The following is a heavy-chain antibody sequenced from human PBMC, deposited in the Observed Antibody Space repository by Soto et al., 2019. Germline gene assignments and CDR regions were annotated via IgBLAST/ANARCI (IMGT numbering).Heavy chain of an antibody. D-gene: IGHD3-10*01. CDR2: IIPMYGPA. J-gene: IGHJ5*02. Sequence: QVPLVQSGAEVKKPGSSVTVSCKASGGTFSRYAIHWVRQAPGQELEWMGGIIPMYGPAKYAQRFQGRVTITADESTTTVYMELTSLTSQDTAVYYCARVTSMVRGVIDNWFDPWGHGTLVTVSS. V-gene: IGHV1-69*01. CDR3: ARVTSMVRGVIDNWFDP. CDR1: GGTFSRYA.